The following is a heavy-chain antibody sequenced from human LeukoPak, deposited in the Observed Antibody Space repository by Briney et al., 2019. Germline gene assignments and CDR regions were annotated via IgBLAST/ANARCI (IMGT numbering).Heavy chain of an antibody. J-gene: IGHJ4*02. CDR1: GYTFTSYY. V-gene: IGHV1-46*01. CDR2: INPSGGST. Sequence: ASVKVSCKASGYTFTSYYMHWVRQAPGQGLEWMGIINPSGGSTSYAQKFQGRVTMTRDTSTNTVYTELSSLRSEDTAVYFCARAILSDYYFNYWGQGTLVTVSS. CDR3: ARAILSDYYFNY.